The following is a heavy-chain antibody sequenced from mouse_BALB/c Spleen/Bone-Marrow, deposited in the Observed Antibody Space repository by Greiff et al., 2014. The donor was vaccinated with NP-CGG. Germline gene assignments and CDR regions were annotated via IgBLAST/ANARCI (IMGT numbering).Heavy chain of an antibody. CDR2: INTYSGNT. V-gene: IGHV1-67*01. CDR1: GYTFTDYA. Sequence: QVQLKESGPELVRPGVSVKISCKGSGYTFTDYAMHWVKQSHAKSLEWIGVINTYSGNTNYNQNFKGKATMTVDKSSSTAFTELARLTYEDSAIYYCAREGYASTAWFAYWGQGTLVTVSA. D-gene: IGHD1-1*01. J-gene: IGHJ3*01. CDR3: AREGYASTAWFAY.